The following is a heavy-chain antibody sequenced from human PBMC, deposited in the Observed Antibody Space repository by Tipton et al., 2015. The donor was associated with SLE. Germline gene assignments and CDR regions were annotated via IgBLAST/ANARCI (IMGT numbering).Heavy chain of an antibody. CDR1: GLTVSSNS. Sequence: SLRLSCAASGLTVSSNSMSWVRQAPGKGLEWVALISYDGSNKYYADSVKGRFTISRDNSKNTLYLQMNSLRAEDTAVYYCARDLLPGYYGMDVWGQGTTVTVSS. J-gene: IGHJ6*02. CDR3: ARDLLPGYYGMDV. V-gene: IGHV3-30*04. D-gene: IGHD1-26*01. CDR2: ISYDGSNK.